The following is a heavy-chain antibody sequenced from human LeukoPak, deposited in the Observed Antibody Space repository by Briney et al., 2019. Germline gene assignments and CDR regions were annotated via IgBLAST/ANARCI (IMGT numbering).Heavy chain of an antibody. CDR2: ISHSGNS. V-gene: IGHV4-34*01. CDR3: ARASRDTAMANYYFDY. Sequence: SETLSLTCAVYGGPFSGHYWGDYYWSWVRQSPGKGLEWIGEISHSGNSNYNPSLKSRVTISVDTSKSQFSLNLTSMTDADTAIYYCARASRDTAMANYYFDYWGHGTPVTVSS. D-gene: IGHD5-18*01. J-gene: IGHJ4*01. CDR1: GGPFSGHYWGDYY.